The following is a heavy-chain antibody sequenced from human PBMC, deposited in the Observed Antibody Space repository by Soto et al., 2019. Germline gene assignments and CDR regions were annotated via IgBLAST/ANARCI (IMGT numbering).Heavy chain of an antibody. V-gene: IGHV1-69*01. CDR3: ARDGGGGYSGYDVGYFDY. Sequence: QVQLVQSGAEVKKPGSSVKVSCKASGGTFSSYAISWVRQAPGQGLEWMGGIIPIFGTANYAQKFQGRVTITADESTSTAYMEVGSLGCEDTAVYYWARDGGGGYSGYDVGYFDYWGQGTLVTVSS. D-gene: IGHD5-12*01. CDR2: IIPIFGTA. CDR1: GGTFSSYA. J-gene: IGHJ4*02.